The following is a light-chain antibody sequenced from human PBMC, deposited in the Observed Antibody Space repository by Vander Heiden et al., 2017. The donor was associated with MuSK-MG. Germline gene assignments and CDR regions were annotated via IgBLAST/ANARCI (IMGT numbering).Light chain of an antibody. Sequence: DIQMTQSPSSLSASVGDRVTITCQASQDISNYLNWHQQKPGKAPKLLIYDASNLETGVPSRFSGSGSGTDFTFTISSLQPEDIATYYCQQYDNLPFTFGPGTKVDTK. CDR2: DAS. CDR1: QDISNY. CDR3: QQYDNLPFT. V-gene: IGKV1-33*01. J-gene: IGKJ3*01.